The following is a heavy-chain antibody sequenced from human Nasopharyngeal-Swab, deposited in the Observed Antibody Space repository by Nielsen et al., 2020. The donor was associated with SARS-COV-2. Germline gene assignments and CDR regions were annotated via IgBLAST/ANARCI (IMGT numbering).Heavy chain of an antibody. Sequence: SETLSLTCTVSGGSIDTYYWNWIRQPPGKELEWIGYISYSGATKDNPSLEGRVTISLDTSKNHFFLRLSAVTAADTAVSFCARKYGSGSYIGFDPWGQGTLVTVSS. J-gene: IGHJ5*02. D-gene: IGHD3-10*01. CDR1: GGSIDTYY. V-gene: IGHV4-59*01. CDR2: ISYSGAT. CDR3: ARKYGSGSYIGFDP.